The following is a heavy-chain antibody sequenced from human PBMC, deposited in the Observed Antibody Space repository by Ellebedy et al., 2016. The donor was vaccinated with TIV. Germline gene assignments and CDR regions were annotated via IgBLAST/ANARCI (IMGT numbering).Heavy chain of an antibody. V-gene: IGHV3-74*01. D-gene: IGHD4-11*01. CDR2: ADHEGTGT. CDR3: VRDRRDHSNNVGSDI. CDR1: GSGFRDYW. J-gene: IGHJ3*02. Sequence: PGGSLRLSCVASGSGFRDYWMHWVRQAPGKGLLWVSRADHEGTGTAYADSVKGRFTISRDNTRNTVSLQMNSLRAEDTAMYYCVRDRRDHSNNVGSDIWGRGTMVIVSS.